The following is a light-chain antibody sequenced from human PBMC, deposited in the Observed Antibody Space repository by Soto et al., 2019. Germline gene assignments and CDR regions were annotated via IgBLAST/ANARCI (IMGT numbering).Light chain of an antibody. CDR3: QHGYVAPYS. CDR1: QDINVY. V-gene: IGKV1-39*01. Sequence: DIPLTQSPSSGSRSXGDTVSIAXXASQDINVYLNWYQQKPGEVPKLLIYSASTLHSGVPSRFTGSGSETDFTLTIRSLQPEDFATYYCQHGYVAPYSFGQGTKVDIK. J-gene: IGKJ2*03. CDR2: SAS.